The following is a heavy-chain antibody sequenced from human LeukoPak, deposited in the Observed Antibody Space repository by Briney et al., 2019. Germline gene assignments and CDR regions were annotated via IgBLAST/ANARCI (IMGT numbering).Heavy chain of an antibody. CDR1: GYSFNNYG. D-gene: IGHD3-10*01. V-gene: IGHV1-18*01. J-gene: IGHJ4*02. CDR2: ISAYNSAYNGNT. Sequence: ASVKVSCKASGYSFNNYGITWVRQAPGQGLEWMGWISAYNSAYNGNTHYAQKLQGRVTMTTDTSTNTGYMELRSLRSDDTAVYYCPRKYGSGSYTGIDYWGQGTLVTVSS. CDR3: PRKYGSGSYTGIDY.